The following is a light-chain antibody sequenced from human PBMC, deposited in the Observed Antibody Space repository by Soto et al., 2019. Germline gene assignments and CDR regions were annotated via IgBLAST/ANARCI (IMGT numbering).Light chain of an antibody. CDR3: QQYHTYWWS. CDR1: QDVDTW. V-gene: IGKV1-5*03. Sequence: DIQITQSPSSLSASVGDTVTLTCRASQDVDTWLAWFQQRPGKAPKLLISQASTLASGVPSRFSGSGSGTVFTLTISSLQPDDFATYFCQQYHTYWWSFGPGSKVEIK. J-gene: IGKJ1*01. CDR2: QAS.